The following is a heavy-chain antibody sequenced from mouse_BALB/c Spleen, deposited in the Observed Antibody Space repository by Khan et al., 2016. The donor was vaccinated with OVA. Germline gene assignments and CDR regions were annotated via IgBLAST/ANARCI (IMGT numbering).Heavy chain of an antibody. D-gene: IGHD1-1*01. J-gene: IGHJ3*01. V-gene: IGHV1-7*01. CDR3: ANHGSSSAWLTY. Sequence: QVQLQQSGAELAKPGASVKMSCKVSGYSFTSYWMHWVNQRPGQGLEWIGYINPSTGYTDYNQRFKNKATLTADKSSSTAYMQLSSLTSEESEVDCCANHGSSSAWLTYWGQGTLVTVSA. CDR2: INPSTGYT. CDR1: GYSFTSYW.